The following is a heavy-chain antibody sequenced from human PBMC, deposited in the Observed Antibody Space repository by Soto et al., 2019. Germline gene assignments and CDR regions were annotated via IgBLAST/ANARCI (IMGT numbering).Heavy chain of an antibody. Sequence: GGSLRLSCAASGFTFSSYAMHWVRQAPGKGLEWVAAISYDGPNQYYGDSVKGRFAISRDNSRNMLYLQMDSLRDEDTALYYCAKVEERWDLTLHYDSWGQGTLVTVSS. CDR1: GFTFSSYA. V-gene: IGHV3-30*18. D-gene: IGHD1-26*01. CDR2: ISYDGPNQ. J-gene: IGHJ4*02. CDR3: AKVEERWDLTLHYDS.